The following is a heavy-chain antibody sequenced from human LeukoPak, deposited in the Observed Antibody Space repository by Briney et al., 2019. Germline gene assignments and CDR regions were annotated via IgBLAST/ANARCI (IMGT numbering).Heavy chain of an antibody. J-gene: IGHJ4*02. D-gene: IGHD3-9*01. CDR2: ISSSSSYI. V-gene: IGHV3-21*01. Sequence: GGSLRLSCAASGFTFSSYSMNWVRQAPGKGLEWVSSISSSSSYIYYADSVKGRFTISRDNAKNSLYLQMNSLRAEDTAVYYCARDSSYYDILTGYLPHTRTLDYWGQGTLATVSS. CDR1: GFTFSSYS. CDR3: ARDSSYYDILTGYLPHTRTLDY.